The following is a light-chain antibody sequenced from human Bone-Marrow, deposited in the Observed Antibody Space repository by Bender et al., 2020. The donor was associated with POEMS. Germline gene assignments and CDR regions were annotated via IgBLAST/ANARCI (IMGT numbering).Light chain of an antibody. V-gene: IGLV1-51*01. CDR2: DNN. CDR3: GAWDTSLSAVV. CDR1: TSNIGINY. Sequence: QSVLTQPPSLSAAPGQKVTISCSGSTSNIGINYVSWYQQLPGSAPQLLIFDNNKRPSGIPARFSGSKSDTSATLGITGLQTGDEADYYCGAWDTSLSAVVFGGGTKLTVL. J-gene: IGLJ2*01.